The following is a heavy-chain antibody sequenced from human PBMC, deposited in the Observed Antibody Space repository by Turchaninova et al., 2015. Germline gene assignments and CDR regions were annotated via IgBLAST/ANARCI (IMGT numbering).Heavy chain of an antibody. CDR1: GYTFTRYY. D-gene: IGHD6-13*01. Sequence: QVQLVQSGAEVKKPGASVTVSCKASGYTFTRYYMSWVRQAPGQGLEWMGIINPTGGSTSYAQKFQGRVTMTRDTSTSTVYMELSSLRSEDTAVYYCATDRYTSSSDLGYWGQGTLVTVSS. J-gene: IGHJ4*02. V-gene: IGHV1-46*01. CDR3: ATDRYTSSSDLGY. CDR2: INPTGGST.